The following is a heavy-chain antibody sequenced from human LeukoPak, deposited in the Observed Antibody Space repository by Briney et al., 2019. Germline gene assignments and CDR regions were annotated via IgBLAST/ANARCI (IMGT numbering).Heavy chain of an antibody. CDR3: ARVARYGDYIGGSDY. Sequence: PGGSLRLSCAASGFTFSSYGMHWVRQAPGKGLEWVAFIRYDGSNKYYADSAKGRFTISRDNAKNSLDLQMNSLRAEDTAVYYCARVARYGDYIGGSDYWGQGALVTVSS. J-gene: IGHJ4*02. V-gene: IGHV3-30*02. D-gene: IGHD4-17*01. CDR1: GFTFSSYG. CDR2: IRYDGSNK.